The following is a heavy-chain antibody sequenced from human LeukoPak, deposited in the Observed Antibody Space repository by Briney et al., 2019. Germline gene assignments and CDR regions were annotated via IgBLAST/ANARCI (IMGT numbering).Heavy chain of an antibody. V-gene: IGHV1-8*01. Sequence: GASVKVSCKASGYTFTSYDINWVRQATGQGLEWMGWMSPNSGNTGYAQKFQGRVTMTRDTSISTAYMELSRLRSDDTAVYYCARGRWSGGSPTFDYWGQGTLVTVSS. CDR2: MSPNSGNT. J-gene: IGHJ4*02. CDR1: GYTFTSYD. CDR3: ARGRWSGGSPTFDY. D-gene: IGHD2-15*01.